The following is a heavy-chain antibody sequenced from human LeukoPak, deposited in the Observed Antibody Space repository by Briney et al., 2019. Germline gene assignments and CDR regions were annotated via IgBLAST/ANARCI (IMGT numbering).Heavy chain of an antibody. D-gene: IGHD3-10*01. CDR1: GGSISTYY. Sequence: SETLSLTCTLSGGSISTYYWSWVRQPPGKGLEWIGYIYYTGSTDYNPSLKSRVTMSVDTSKNQFSLKLSSVAAADTAVYSCARGSVRGEFDPWGQGTLVTVSS. CDR3: ARGSVRGEFDP. V-gene: IGHV4-59*01. CDR2: IYYTGST. J-gene: IGHJ5*02.